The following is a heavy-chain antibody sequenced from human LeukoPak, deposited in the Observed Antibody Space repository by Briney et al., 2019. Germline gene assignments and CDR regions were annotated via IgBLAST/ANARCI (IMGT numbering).Heavy chain of an antibody. J-gene: IGHJ4*02. CDR2: INHSGST. CDR3: AISYDFWSGYPDY. V-gene: IGHV4-34*01. Sequence: SETLSLTCAVYGGSFSGYYWSWIRQPPGKGLEWIGEINHSGSTNYNPSLKSRVTISVDTSKNQFSLKLSSVTAADTAVYYCAISYDFWSGYPDYWGQGTLVTVSS. CDR1: GGSFSGYY. D-gene: IGHD3-3*01.